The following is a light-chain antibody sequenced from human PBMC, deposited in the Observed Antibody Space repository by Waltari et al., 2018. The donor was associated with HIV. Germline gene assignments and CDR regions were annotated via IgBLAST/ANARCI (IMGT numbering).Light chain of an antibody. CDR3: CSYAGSDTFVL. CDR2: EGA. Sequence: QSALTQPASVSGSPGQSITISCAGTSSDVGTYNLVSWYQQHPGKAPKLMIYEGAKRPSGVSIRFSGSQSSNTASLTSSGLQADDEADYYCCSYAGSDTFVLFGGGTKLTVL. J-gene: IGLJ2*01. CDR1: SSDVGTYNL. V-gene: IGLV2-23*03.